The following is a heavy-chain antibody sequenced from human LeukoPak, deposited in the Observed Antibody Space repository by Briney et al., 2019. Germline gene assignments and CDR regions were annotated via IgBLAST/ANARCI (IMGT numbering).Heavy chain of an antibody. CDR1: GGSIRSSH. Sequence: AETLSLTCTVSGGSIRSSHWSWVRQPPGKGLEFIGYIYYSGSSNYNPSLTSRGTMSVDTSKNQFSLKLSSVTAADTAVYYCARGGPDTAMVQGVVGYWGQGTLVTVSS. CDR2: IYYSGSS. D-gene: IGHD5-18*01. J-gene: IGHJ4*02. CDR3: ARGGPDTAMVQGVVGY. V-gene: IGHV4-59*08.